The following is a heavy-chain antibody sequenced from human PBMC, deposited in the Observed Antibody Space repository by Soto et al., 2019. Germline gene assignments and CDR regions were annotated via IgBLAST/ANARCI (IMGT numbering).Heavy chain of an antibody. D-gene: IGHD2-2*02. CDR2: ISSSSSYI. J-gene: IGHJ5*02. Sequence: GGSLRLSCAASGFTFSSYSMNWVRQAPGKGLEWVSSISSSSSYIYYADSVKGRFTISRDNAKNSLYLQMNSLRAEDTAVYYCAREYQLLYKPNWFDPWGQGTLVTVSS. CDR3: AREYQLLYKPNWFDP. V-gene: IGHV3-21*01. CDR1: GFTFSSYS.